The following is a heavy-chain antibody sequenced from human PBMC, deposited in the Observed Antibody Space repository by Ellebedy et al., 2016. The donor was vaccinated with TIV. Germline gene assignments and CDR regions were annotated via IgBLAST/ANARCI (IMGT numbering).Heavy chain of an antibody. CDR1: GFIFNSYE. Sequence: PGGSLRLSCVASGFIFNSYEMNWVRQAPGKGLEWISYISNSGGPIYYADSAKGRFTISRDNAKKSLYLQMNSLRAEDTAVYYCAYSAGTYFGWGQGTLVTVSS. D-gene: IGHD1-26*01. V-gene: IGHV3-48*03. CDR3: AYSAGTYFG. CDR2: ISNSGGPI. J-gene: IGHJ4*02.